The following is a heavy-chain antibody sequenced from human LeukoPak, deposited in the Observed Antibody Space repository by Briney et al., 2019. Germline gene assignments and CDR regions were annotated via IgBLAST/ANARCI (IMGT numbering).Heavy chain of an antibody. J-gene: IGHJ4*02. Sequence: GGSLRLSCRASASGDDFTSHSVHWVRQARGKGLEWNSYIHISGNYIFDAASVKGRFTVSRDNARNSLYLQMNSLRVEDTAMYYCAREWNSRATFDYWGQGTLVTVSS. CDR3: AREWNSRATFDY. CDR1: ASGDDFTSHS. D-gene: IGHD1-1*01. V-gene: IGHV3-21*05. CDR2: IHISGNYI.